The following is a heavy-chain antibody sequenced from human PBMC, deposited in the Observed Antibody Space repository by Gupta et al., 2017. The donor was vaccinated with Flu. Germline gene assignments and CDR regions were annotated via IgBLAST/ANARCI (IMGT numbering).Heavy chain of an antibody. V-gene: IGHV4-61*02. D-gene: IGHD4-17*01. Sequence: QVQLQESGPGLVKPSQTLSLTCTVSGGSISSGSYYWSWIRQPAGKGLEWIGRIYTSGSTNYNPSLKSRVTISVDTSKNQFSLKLSSVTAADTAVYYCARESSKSYGGNLHGMDVWGQGTTVTVSS. CDR2: IYTSGST. J-gene: IGHJ6*02. CDR3: ARESSKSYGGNLHGMDV. CDR1: GGSISSGSYY.